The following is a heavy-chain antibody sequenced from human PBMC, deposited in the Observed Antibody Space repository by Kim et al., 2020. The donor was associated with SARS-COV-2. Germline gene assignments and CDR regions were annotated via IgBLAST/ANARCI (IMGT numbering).Heavy chain of an antibody. CDR1: GFTFSIYA. D-gene: IGHD2-15*01. V-gene: IGHV3-23*01. Sequence: GGSLRLSCAASGFTFSIYAMSWVRQAPGKGLEWVSTISFSAGSTYYADSVKGRFTISRDNSKSTLYLQVNSLRADDTAVYYCAKDTRSIGGFDYWGQGTLVTVSS. J-gene: IGHJ4*02. CDR2: ISFSAGST. CDR3: AKDTRSIGGFDY.